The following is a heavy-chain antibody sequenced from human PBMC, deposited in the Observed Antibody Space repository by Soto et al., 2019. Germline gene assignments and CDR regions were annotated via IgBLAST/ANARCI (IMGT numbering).Heavy chain of an antibody. CDR1: GGSIRSDDYY. V-gene: IGHV4-31*03. J-gene: IGHJ5*02. D-gene: IGHD3-16*02. CDR3: AGYTQSVRHANNWFDP. Sequence: QVQLQESGPGLVKPSQTLSLTCTVSGGSIRSDDYYWSWIRQHPGKGLEWIGYFHYSRTPYYNPSLKARVIMSVDTSNNHSSLELNSETAADTAVYHCAGYTQSVRHANNWFDPWGQGTLVTVSS. CDR2: FHYSRTP.